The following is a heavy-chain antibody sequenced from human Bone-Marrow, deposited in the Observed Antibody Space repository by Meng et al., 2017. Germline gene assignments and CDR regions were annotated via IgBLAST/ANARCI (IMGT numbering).Heavy chain of an antibody. J-gene: IGHJ4*02. CDR1: GFAFSSYA. D-gene: IGHD3-22*01. CDR3: ARPTMIVVVRGPPFDY. Sequence: GESLKISCAASGFAFSSYALHWVRRAPGKDLEWVSAIGTGGDTYYADSVMGRFTISRDNAKKSLYLHMNSLIAEDMAVYYCARPTMIVVVRGPPFDYWGQGTLVTVSS. V-gene: IGHV3-47*01. CDR2: IGTGGDT.